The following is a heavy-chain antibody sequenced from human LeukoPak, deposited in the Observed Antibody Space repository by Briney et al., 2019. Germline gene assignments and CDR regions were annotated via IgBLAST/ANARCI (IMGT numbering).Heavy chain of an antibody. CDR1: GFTFSSYE. CDR3: ARDSGVGSYYFDY. D-gene: IGHD1-26*01. J-gene: IGHJ4*02. Sequence: GGSLRLSCAASGFTFSSYEMNWVRQAPGKGLEWVSYVSSSGSTIYYADSVKGRFTISRDNSKNTLYLQMGSRRAEDMAVYYCARDSGVGSYYFDYWGQGTLVTVSS. CDR2: VSSSGSTI. V-gene: IGHV3-48*03.